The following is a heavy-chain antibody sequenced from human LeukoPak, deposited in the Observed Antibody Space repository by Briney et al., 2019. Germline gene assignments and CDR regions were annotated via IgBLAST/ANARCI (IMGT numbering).Heavy chain of an antibody. V-gene: IGHV3-33*01. CDR1: GFTFSSYG. Sequence: GGSLRLSCAASGFTFSSYGMHWVRQAPGKGLEWVAVIWYDGSNKYYADSVKGRFTISRDNSKNTLYLQMNSLRAEDTAVYYCARDPYTTVATIGMDVWGQGTTVTVSS. CDR2: IWYDGSNK. D-gene: IGHD4-17*01. CDR3: ARDPYTTVATIGMDV. J-gene: IGHJ6*02.